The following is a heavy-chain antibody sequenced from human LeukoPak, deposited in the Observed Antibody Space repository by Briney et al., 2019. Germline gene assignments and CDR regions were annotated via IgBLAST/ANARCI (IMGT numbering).Heavy chain of an antibody. J-gene: IGHJ5*02. CDR2: INPNSGDT. D-gene: IGHD3-16*01. CDR3: ARGGYVIVRDWFDP. V-gene: IGHV1-2*02. Sequence: ASVTVSCKASGYTFTAYYIHWVRLAPGQGLEWMGCINPNSGDTKYAQKFQGRVTMTRDTSMNTAYMELSRLRSDDTAIYYCARGGYVIVRDWFDPWGQGTLVTVSS. CDR1: GYTFTAYY.